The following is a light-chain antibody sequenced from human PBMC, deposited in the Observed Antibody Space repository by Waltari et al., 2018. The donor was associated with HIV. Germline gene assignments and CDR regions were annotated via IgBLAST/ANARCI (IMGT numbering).Light chain of an antibody. V-gene: IGLV1-44*01. CDR2: DNK. Sequence: QSVLTQPPSASGTPGQRVTISCSGSYSNIGSNTVSWYQRLPGMAPKLLIYDNKQRVSGVPDRFSGARSGTSASLAISGLQFEDEADYYCATWDDSLNGVIFGGGTILTVL. J-gene: IGLJ2*01. CDR3: ATWDDSLNGVI. CDR1: YSNIGSNT.